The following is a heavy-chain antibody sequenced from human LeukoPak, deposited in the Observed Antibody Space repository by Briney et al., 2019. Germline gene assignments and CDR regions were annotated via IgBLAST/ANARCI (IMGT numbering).Heavy chain of an antibody. CDR2: ISGSGGST. CDR3: AKDKDYYDSSGNFGNPTVFDY. CDR1: GFSVSNNH. J-gene: IGHJ4*02. V-gene: IGHV3-23*01. D-gene: IGHD3-22*01. Sequence: PGGSLRLSCAVSGFSVSNNHMSWVRQAPGKGLEWVSAISGSGGSTYYADSVKGRFTISRDNSKNTLYLQVNSLRAEDTAVYYCAKDKDYYDSSGNFGNPTVFDYWGQGTLVTVSS.